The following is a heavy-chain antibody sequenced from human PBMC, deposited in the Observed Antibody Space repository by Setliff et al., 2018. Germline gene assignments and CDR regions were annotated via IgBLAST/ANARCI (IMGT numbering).Heavy chain of an antibody. CDR3: AREQWLDPPGYYYMDV. CDR2: IYIGGSA. CDR1: GFTFSDYY. D-gene: IGHD6-19*01. Sequence: PGGSLRLSCAASGFTFSDYYMSWIRQPAGKGLEWIGHIYIGGSANYNPSLKSRVTMSIDTSKNQFSLKLNSVTAADMAVYYCAREQWLDPPGYYYMDVWAKGTTVTVSS. J-gene: IGHJ6*03. V-gene: IGHV4-4*07.